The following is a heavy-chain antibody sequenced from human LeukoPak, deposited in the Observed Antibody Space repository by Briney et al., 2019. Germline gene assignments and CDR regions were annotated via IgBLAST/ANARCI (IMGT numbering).Heavy chain of an antibody. CDR1: GGTFSSYA. V-gene: IGHV1-69*05. D-gene: IGHD3-22*01. Sequence: VASVKVSCKASGGTFSSYAISWVRQAPGQGLEWMGGIIPIFGTANYAQKFQGRATMTRDTSTSTAYMELRSLRSDDTAVYYCARDGHRMYYYESSVYRFDYWGQGTLVTVSS. J-gene: IGHJ4*02. CDR3: ARDGHRMYYYESSVYRFDY. CDR2: IIPIFGTA.